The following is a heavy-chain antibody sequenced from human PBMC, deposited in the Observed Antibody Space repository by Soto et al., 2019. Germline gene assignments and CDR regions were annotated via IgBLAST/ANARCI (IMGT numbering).Heavy chain of an antibody. V-gene: IGHV3-30*18. CDR3: AKDRVGGDYGDYGDAFDI. J-gene: IGHJ3*02. D-gene: IGHD4-17*01. CDR2: ISYDGSNK. Sequence: GGSLRLSCAASGFTFSSYGMHWVRQAPGKGLEWVAVISYDGSNKYYADSVKGRFTISRDNSKNTLYLQMNSLRAEDTAVYYCAKDRVGGDYGDYGDAFDIWGQGTMVTVSS. CDR1: GFTFSSYG.